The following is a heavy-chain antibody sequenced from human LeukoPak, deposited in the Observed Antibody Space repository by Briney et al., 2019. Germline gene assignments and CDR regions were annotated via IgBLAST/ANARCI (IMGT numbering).Heavy chain of an antibody. Sequence: GGSLRLSCTASGFTSSDHAMGWARQAPGKGPEWVGFIRSTTYRETTEYAASVKGRFTISRDNSNNIVYLAMNSLGIEDTGVYYCTRGPIPVWLHNGIDVWGQGTTVTVSS. CDR3: TRGPIPVWLHNGIDV. J-gene: IGHJ6*02. CDR1: GFTSSDHA. CDR2: IRSTTYRETT. V-gene: IGHV3-49*04. D-gene: IGHD6-19*01.